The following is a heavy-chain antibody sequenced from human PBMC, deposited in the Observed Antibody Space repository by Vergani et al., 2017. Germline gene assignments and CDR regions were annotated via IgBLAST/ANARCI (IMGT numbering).Heavy chain of an antibody. V-gene: IGHV3-23*01. Sequence: EVQLLESGGRLVQPGGSLRLSCAASGFTFRSYGMSWVRQAPGKGLEWVSAISGSGDYTYYADSVKGRFTISRDNAKNSLYLQMNSLRAEDTAVYYCAREEGGTIFGVVTNAYFDYWGQGTLVTVSS. J-gene: IGHJ4*02. CDR3: AREEGGTIFGVVTNAYFDY. CDR1: GFTFRSYG. D-gene: IGHD3-3*01. CDR2: ISGSGDYT.